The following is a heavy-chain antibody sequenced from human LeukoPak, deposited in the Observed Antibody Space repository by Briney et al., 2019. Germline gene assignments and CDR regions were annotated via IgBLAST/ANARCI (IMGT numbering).Heavy chain of an antibody. CDR3: ARSPDYGDYGASDY. CDR2: SSSSGSTR. CDR1: GFTFSSYE. V-gene: IGHV3-48*03. Sequence: GGSLRLSCAASGFTFSSYEMNWVRQAPGQGLEWVSHSSSSGSTRYYADSVKGRFTISRDNAKNSLYLQMNSLRAEDTAVYYCARSPDYGDYGASDYWGQGTLVTVSS. J-gene: IGHJ4*02. D-gene: IGHD4-17*01.